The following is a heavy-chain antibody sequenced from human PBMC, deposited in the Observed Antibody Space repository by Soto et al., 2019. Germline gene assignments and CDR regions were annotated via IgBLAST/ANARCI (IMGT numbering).Heavy chain of an antibody. CDR1: GYTLTGHY. D-gene: IGHD1-26*01. Sequence: ASVKVSCKASGYTLTGHYMHWVRQAPGQRLEWMGWINPNSGGTNYAQKFQGWVTMTRDTSISTAYMELSRLRSDDTAVYYCARERQTYSGSYYTYGMDVWGQGTTVTVSS. J-gene: IGHJ6*02. CDR3: ARERQTYSGSYYTYGMDV. CDR2: INPNSGGT. V-gene: IGHV1-2*04.